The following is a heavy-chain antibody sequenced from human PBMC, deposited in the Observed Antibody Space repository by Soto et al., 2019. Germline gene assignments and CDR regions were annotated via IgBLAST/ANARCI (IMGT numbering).Heavy chain of an antibody. V-gene: IGHV3-23*01. D-gene: IGHD2-2*01. CDR3: ARRSTSCCQNFDC. J-gene: IGHJ4*02. Sequence: VQLLESGGGLVQPGGSLRLSCAASGFTFSSYAMNWDRQAPGKGLEWVSAVSGDGGDTYYADSVKGRFTISRDNSKNTLFLQMNGLRVEDTSVYYCARRSTSCCQNFDCWDQGTLVTVSS. CDR2: VSGDGGDT. CDR1: GFTFSSYA.